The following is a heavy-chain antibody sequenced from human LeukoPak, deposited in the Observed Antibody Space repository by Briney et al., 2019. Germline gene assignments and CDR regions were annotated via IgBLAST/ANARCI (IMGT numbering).Heavy chain of an antibody. V-gene: IGHV1-69*13. D-gene: IGHD7-27*01. CDR3: STGEHYNWFDP. CDR2: IIPIFGTA. Sequence: ASVNVSCKASGGTFSSYAISWVRQAPGQGLEWMGGIIPIFGTANYAQKFQGRVTITADESTSTAYMELSSLRSEDTAVYYCSTGEHYNWFDPWGQGTLVTVSS. CDR1: GGTFSSYA. J-gene: IGHJ5*02.